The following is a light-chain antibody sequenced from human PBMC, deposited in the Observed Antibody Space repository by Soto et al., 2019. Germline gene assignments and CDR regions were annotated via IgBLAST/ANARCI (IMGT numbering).Light chain of an antibody. Sequence: EIVLTQSPGTLSLSPGERATLSCRASQTISSNYFAWYQQKPGQAPRLLIYGISTRATGIPDRFSGSGSGTDGTLTISRLEPEDFEVYYCEQYGSSPRTFGQGTKVDI. CDR2: GIS. V-gene: IGKV3-20*01. J-gene: IGKJ1*01. CDR3: EQYGSSPRT. CDR1: QTISSNY.